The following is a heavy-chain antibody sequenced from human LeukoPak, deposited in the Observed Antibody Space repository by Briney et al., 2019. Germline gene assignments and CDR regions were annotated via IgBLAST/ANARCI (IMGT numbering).Heavy chain of an antibody. D-gene: IGHD3-10*01. CDR3: ARIGDYGSGSEGFDP. CDR2: ISPSVGTT. Sequence: GASVKVSCKASGYTFTSYYIHWVRQAPGQGFEWMGIISPSVGTTTYAQKLEGRVTMTRDTSTTTVYMELRSLRSEDTAVYYCARIGDYGSGSEGFDPWGQGTLVTVSS. J-gene: IGHJ5*02. V-gene: IGHV1-46*04. CDR1: GYTFTSYY.